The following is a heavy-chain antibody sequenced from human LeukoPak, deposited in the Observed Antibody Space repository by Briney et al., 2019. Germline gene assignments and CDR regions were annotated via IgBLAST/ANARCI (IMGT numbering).Heavy chain of an antibody. J-gene: IGHJ6*04. CDR1: GFTFSSYW. CDR3: ARHLRFLEWSSLDV. CDR2: IKQDGSEK. D-gene: IGHD3-3*01. V-gene: IGHV3-7*01. Sequence: PGGSLRLSCAASGFTFSSYWMSWVRQAPGKGLEWVANIKQDGSEKYYVDSVKGRFTISRDNAKNSLYLQMNSLRAEDTAVYYCARHLRFLEWSSLDVWGKGTTVTVSS.